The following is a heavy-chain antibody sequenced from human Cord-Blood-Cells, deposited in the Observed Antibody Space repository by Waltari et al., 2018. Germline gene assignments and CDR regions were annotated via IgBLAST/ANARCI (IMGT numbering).Heavy chain of an antibody. CDR1: GGTCTSSD. V-gene: IGHV1-69*01. CDR3: ASDRGYCSGGSCDDAFDI. J-gene: IGHJ3*02. CDR2: ISPSVSTA. D-gene: IGHD2-15*01. Sequence: QVQLVQSGAEVKKHGSSVKVYCKASGGTCTSSDISWGRQDPGQGLEWMGGISPSVSTANNAQKCQGRGTITAEESTSTAYMELSSLRSENTAVYYCASDRGYCSGGSCDDAFDIWGQGTMVTVSS.